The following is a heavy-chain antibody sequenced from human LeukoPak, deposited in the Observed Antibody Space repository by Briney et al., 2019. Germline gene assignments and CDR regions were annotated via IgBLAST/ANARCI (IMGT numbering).Heavy chain of an antibody. CDR3: AREGSTSMDV. D-gene: IGHD2-2*01. CDR1: GFTFSTYW. Sequence: GGSLRLSCAASGFTFSTYWMTWVRQAPGKGLEWVANIKEDGSEIYYVDSVKGRFTISRDNAKNSPYLQMNSLRAEDTAVYYCAREGSTSMDVWGKGTTVTVSS. V-gene: IGHV3-7*01. CDR2: IKEDGSEI. J-gene: IGHJ6*04.